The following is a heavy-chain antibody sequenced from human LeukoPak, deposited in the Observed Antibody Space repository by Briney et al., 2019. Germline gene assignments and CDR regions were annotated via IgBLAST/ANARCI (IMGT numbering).Heavy chain of an antibody. CDR1: GYTFTGYY. CDR3: ARSLLVNYDILTGDDY. J-gene: IGHJ4*02. Sequence: GASVKVSCKASGYTFTGYYMHWVRQAPGQGLEWMGRTNPNSGGTNYAQKFQGRVTMTRDTSISTAYMELSRLRSDDTAVYYCARSLLVNYDILTGDDYWGQGTLVTVSS. CDR2: TNPNSGGT. V-gene: IGHV1-2*06. D-gene: IGHD3-9*01.